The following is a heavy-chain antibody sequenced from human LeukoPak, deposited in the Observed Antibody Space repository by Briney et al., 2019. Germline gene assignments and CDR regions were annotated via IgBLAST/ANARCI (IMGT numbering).Heavy chain of an antibody. D-gene: IGHD6-13*01. J-gene: IGHJ6*03. CDR3: ARAVIAAAGTYYYYYMDV. V-gene: IGHV4-61*02. CDR2: IYTSGST. Sequence: PSETLSLTCTVSGGSISSGSYYWSWIWQPAGKGLEWIGRIYTSGSTNYNPSLKSRVTISVDTSKNQFSLKLSSATAADTAVYYCARAVIAAAGTYYYYYMDVWGKGTTVTVSS. CDR1: GGSISSGSYY.